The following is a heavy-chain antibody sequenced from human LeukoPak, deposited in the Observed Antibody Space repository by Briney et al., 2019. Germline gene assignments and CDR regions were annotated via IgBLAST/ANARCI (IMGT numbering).Heavy chain of an antibody. CDR2: ISSSGANT. Sequence: PGGSLRLSCAASGFTFRIYAMTWVRQAPGKGLEWVSTISSSGANTYYADSVKGLFTISRDNSKNTLYLQLNSLRAEDSAIYCCAKGASGSSGWFGDYWGQGTQVTVSS. V-gene: IGHV3-23*01. CDR3: AKGASGSSGWFGDY. J-gene: IGHJ4*02. D-gene: IGHD6-19*01. CDR1: GFTFRIYA.